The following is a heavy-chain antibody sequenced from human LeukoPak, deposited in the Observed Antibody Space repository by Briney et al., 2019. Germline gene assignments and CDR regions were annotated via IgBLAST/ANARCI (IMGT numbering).Heavy chain of an antibody. Sequence: ASVKVSCKASGYTFTGYYMHWVRQAPGQGLEWMGRINPNSGGTNYAQKFQGRVTMTRDTSTSTVYMELSSLRSEDTAVYYCARGYDSLVRSYYDFWSGYRNLGYFDYWGQGTLVTVSS. CDR1: GYTFTGYY. D-gene: IGHD3-3*01. J-gene: IGHJ4*02. CDR3: ARGYDSLVRSYYDFWSGYRNLGYFDY. CDR2: INPNSGGT. V-gene: IGHV1-2*06.